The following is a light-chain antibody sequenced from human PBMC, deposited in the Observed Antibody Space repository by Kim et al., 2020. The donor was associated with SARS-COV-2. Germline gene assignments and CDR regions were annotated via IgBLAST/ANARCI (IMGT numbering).Light chain of an antibody. CDR2: QDN. CDR1: RLGDKY. J-gene: IGLJ3*02. Sequence: SYELTQPPSVSVSPGQTASITCSGDRLGDKYSFWYQQKPGQSPVLVIYQDNKRPSGIPERFSGSNSGNTATLTISGTQAMDEADYYCQAWDSSTGVFGGGTQLTVL. CDR3: QAWDSSTGV. V-gene: IGLV3-1*01.